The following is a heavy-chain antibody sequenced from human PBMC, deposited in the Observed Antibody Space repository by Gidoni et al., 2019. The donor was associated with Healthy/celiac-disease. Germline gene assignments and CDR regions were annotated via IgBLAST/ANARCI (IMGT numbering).Heavy chain of an antibody. CDR3: ARGDILSP. CDR1: GYSFTSYW. CDR2: ICPGDSDT. D-gene: IGHD3-10*01. V-gene: IGHV5-51*03. J-gene: IGHJ5*02. Sequence: EVQLVQSGAEVKKPRESLNIPCKGSGYSFTSYWIGSVRQMPGNRLEGTGIICPGDSDTRYSPSFQGQVTISADKSISTAYLQWSSLNASDTAMYYCARGDILSPWRQGTLVTVSS.